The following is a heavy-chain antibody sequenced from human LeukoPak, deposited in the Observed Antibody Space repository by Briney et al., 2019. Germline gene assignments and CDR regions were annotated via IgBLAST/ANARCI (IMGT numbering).Heavy chain of an antibody. CDR3: ARRGYSYGHRIPDTYYMDV. V-gene: IGHV5-51*01. CDR2: IYPGDSDT. CDR1: GYSFTSYW. D-gene: IGHD5-18*01. Sequence: GESLKISCNGSGYSFTSYWIGWVRQMPGKGLEWMGIIYPGDSDTRYSPSFQGQVTISADKSISTAYLQWSSLKASDTAMYYCARRGYSYGHRIPDTYYMDVWGKGTTVTVSS. J-gene: IGHJ6*03.